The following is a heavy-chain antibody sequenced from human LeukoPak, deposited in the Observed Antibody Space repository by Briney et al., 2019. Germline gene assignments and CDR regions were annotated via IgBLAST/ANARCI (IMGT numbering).Heavy chain of an antibody. Sequence: GGSLRLSCAASGFTFSSYAMHWVRQAPGKGLEWVAVISYDGSNKYYADSVKGRFTISRDNSKNTLYLQMNSLRAEDTAVYYCAREWEILAYCGGDCYNDAFDIWGQGTMVTVSS. CDR3: AREWEILAYCGGDCYNDAFDI. V-gene: IGHV3-30-3*01. CDR2: ISYDGSNK. J-gene: IGHJ3*02. CDR1: GFTFSSYA. D-gene: IGHD2-21*02.